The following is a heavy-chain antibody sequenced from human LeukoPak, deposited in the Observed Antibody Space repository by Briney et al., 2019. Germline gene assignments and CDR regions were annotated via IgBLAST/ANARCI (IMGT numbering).Heavy chain of an antibody. Sequence: AGGSLRLSCAASGFTFSSYGMHWVRQAPGKGLEWVAVISYDGSNKYYADSVKGRFTISRDNSKNTLFLQMNSLRAEDTAVYYCAKDEGIAVAGTGGFDYWGQGTLVTVSP. CDR2: ISYDGSNK. D-gene: IGHD6-19*01. J-gene: IGHJ4*02. V-gene: IGHV3-30*18. CDR3: AKDEGIAVAGTGGFDY. CDR1: GFTFSSYG.